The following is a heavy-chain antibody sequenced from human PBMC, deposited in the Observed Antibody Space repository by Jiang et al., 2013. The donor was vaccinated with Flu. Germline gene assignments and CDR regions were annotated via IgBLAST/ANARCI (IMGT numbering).Heavy chain of an antibody. V-gene: IGHV2-26*01. CDR1: GFSLSNASMD. CDR3: ARFTSGWPFDGMDA. D-gene: IGHD6-19*01. J-gene: IGHJ6*02. Sequence: KPTQTLTLTCTVSGFSLSNASMDVSWIRQPPGKALEWLAHIFSNDEKSYSTSLKSRLTIPKDTSKSQVVLTMTNMDPVDTATYYCARFTSGWPFDGMDAWGQGTTVTVSS. CDR2: IFSNDEK.